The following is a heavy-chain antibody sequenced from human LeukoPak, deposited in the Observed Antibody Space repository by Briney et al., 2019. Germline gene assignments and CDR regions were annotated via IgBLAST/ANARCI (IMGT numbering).Heavy chain of an antibody. CDR2: LRAYNGNT. CDR1: GYTFTSYG. CDR3: ARGPYDIMTGFLYYMDV. J-gene: IGHJ6*03. Sequence: EASVKVSCKASGYTFTSYGISWVRQAPGQGLEWMGWLRAYNGNTNYAQKLQGRVTMTTDTSTSTAYMELRSLRSDDTAVYYCARGPYDIMTGFLYYMDVWGKGTTVTVSS. D-gene: IGHD3-9*01. V-gene: IGHV1-18*01.